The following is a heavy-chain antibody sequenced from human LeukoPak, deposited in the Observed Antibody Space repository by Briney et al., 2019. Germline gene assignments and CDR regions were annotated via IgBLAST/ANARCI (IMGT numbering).Heavy chain of an antibody. J-gene: IGHJ4*02. Sequence: GASVKVSCKASGYEASAYTFPKYGINWVRQAPGQGLEWMGWISVKNGDTKYAQKIQDRVTMTTDTPTRTVYMELRSLRSDDTAVYYCARLKLGVNSSDRWGQGTLVTVSS. V-gene: IGHV1-18*01. CDR1: GYEASAYTFPKYG. CDR3: ARLKLGVNSSDR. D-gene: IGHD4-23*01. CDR2: ISVKNGDT.